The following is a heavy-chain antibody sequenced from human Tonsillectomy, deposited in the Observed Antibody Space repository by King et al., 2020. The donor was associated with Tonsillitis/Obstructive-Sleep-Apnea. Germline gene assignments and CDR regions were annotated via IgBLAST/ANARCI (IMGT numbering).Heavy chain of an antibody. Sequence: VQLQESGPGLVKPSETLSLTCTVSGGSISSYYWSWIRQPPGKGLEWIGYIYYSGSTNYNPSLKSRVTISVDTSKNQFSLKLSSVTAADTAVYYCASEYCSNNSCHFDYWGQGTLVTVSS. CDR2: IYYSGST. CDR3: ASEYCSNNSCHFDY. J-gene: IGHJ4*02. D-gene: IGHD2-2*01. CDR1: GGSISSYY. V-gene: IGHV4-59*01.